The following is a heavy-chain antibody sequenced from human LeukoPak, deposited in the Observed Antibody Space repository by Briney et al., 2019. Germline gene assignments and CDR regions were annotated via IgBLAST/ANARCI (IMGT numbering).Heavy chain of an antibody. Sequence: GGSLRLSCAASGFTFSDYYMSWIRQAPGKGLEWVSYISSSGSTIYYADSVKGRFTISRDNAKNSLYLQMNSLRAEDTAVYYCARYFYDFWSGYPGPFGYWGQGTLVTVSS. J-gene: IGHJ4*02. CDR3: ARYFYDFWSGYPGPFGY. CDR1: GFTFSDYY. D-gene: IGHD3-3*01. V-gene: IGHV3-11*01. CDR2: ISSSGSTI.